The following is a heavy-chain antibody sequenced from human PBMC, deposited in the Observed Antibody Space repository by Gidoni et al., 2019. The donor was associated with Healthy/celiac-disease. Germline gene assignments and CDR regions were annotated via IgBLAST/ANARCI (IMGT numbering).Heavy chain of an antibody. D-gene: IGHD4-17*01. CDR1: GFTFSSYS. Sequence: EVQLVESGGGLVQPGGSLRLSCAASGFTFSSYSMNWVRQAPGKGLEWVSYISSSSSTIYYADSVKGRFTISRDNAKNSLYLQMNSLRAEDTAVYYCARDTVTTLFNWFDPWGQGTLVTVSS. V-gene: IGHV3-48*01. CDR2: ISSSSSTI. CDR3: ARDTVTTLFNWFDP. J-gene: IGHJ5*02.